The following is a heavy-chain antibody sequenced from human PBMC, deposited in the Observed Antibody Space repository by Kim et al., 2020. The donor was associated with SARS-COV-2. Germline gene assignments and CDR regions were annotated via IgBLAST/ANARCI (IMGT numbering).Heavy chain of an antibody. D-gene: IGHD6-19*01. CDR3: ARDWVAVAGTLFYYYYGMDV. J-gene: IGHJ6*02. V-gene: IGHV3-7*01. Sequence: GGSLRLSCAASGFTFSSYWMSWVRQAPGKGLEWVANIKQDGSEKYYVDSVKGRFTISRDNAKNSLYLQMNSLRAEDTAVYYCARDWVAVAGTLFYYYYGMDVWGQGTTVTVSS. CDR1: GFTFSSYW. CDR2: IKQDGSEK.